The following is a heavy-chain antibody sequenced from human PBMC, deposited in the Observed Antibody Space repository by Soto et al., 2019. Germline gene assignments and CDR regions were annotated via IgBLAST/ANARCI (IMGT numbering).Heavy chain of an antibody. V-gene: IGHV3-53*01. D-gene: IGHD6-6*01. CDR2: IYSGGST. CDR1: GFTVSSNY. Sequence: PGGSLRLSCAASGFTVSSNYMSWVRQAPGKGLEWVSVIYSGGSTYYADSVKGRFTISRDNSKNTLYLQMNSLRAEDTAVYYCASRYSSSPYYYGMDVWGQGTTVTVSS. CDR3: ASRYSSSPYYYGMDV. J-gene: IGHJ6*02.